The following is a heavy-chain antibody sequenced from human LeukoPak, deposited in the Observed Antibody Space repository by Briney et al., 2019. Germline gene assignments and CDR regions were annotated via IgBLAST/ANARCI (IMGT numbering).Heavy chain of an antibody. CDR3: ARLKFGVNSSDR. J-gene: IGHJ4*02. CDR2: ISVKNGDT. CDR1: GYEASAYTFPKYG. V-gene: IGHV1-18*01. Sequence: GASVKVSCKASGYEASAYTFPKYGIDWVRQAPGQGLEWMGWISVKNGDTKYAQKIQDRVTMTTDTPTRTVYMELRSLRSDDTAVYYCARLKFGVNSSDRWGQGTLVTLSS. D-gene: IGHD4-23*01.